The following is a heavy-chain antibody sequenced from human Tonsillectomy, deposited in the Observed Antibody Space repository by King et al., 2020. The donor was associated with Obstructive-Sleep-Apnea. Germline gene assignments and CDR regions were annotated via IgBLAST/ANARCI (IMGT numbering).Heavy chain of an antibody. CDR2: ISSGGCQP. D-gene: IGHD2-15*01. V-gene: IGHV3-23*04. Sequence: QLVQSGGGLVQPGGSLRLSCAASGFSFSTYGMNWFRQAPGKGLEGVSAISSGGCQPYQADYGKGRFTISRANSKNTLYLQMNSLRAEDTAVYYCAKGGPGDVEVAHKNYWGQGTLVIVSS. J-gene: IGHJ4*02. CDR3: AKGGPGDVEVAHKNY. CDR1: GFSFSTYG.